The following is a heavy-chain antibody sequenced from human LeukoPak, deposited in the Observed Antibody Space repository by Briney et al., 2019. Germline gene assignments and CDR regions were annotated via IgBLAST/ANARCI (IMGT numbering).Heavy chain of an antibody. J-gene: IGHJ4*02. CDR1: GGSISSSSYY. CDR2: IYYSGST. CDR3: ASGIVGATAPIDY. V-gene: IGHV4-39*01. D-gene: IGHD1-26*01. Sequence: KSSVTLSLTCTVSGGSISSSSYYWGWIRQPPGKGLEWIGSIYYSGSTYYNPSLKSRVTISVDTSKNQFSLKLSSVTAADTAVYYCASGIVGATAPIDYWGQGTLVTVSS.